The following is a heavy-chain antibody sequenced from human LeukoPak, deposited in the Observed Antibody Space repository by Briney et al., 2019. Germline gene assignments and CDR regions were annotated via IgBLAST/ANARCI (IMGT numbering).Heavy chain of an antibody. Sequence: SVKVSCKASGGTFSSYAISWVRQAPGQGLEWMGGIIPIFGTANYAQKFQGRVTITADESTSTAYMELSSLRSEGTAVYYCARDPIRGEMATTYGDGVDYWGQGTLVTVSS. D-gene: IGHD5-24*01. V-gene: IGHV1-69*01. CDR2: IIPIFGTA. J-gene: IGHJ4*02. CDR3: ARDPIRGEMATTYGDGVDY. CDR1: GGTFSSYA.